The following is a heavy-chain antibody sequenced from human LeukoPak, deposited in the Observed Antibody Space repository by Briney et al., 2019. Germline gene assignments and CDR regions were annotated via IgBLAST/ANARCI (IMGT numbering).Heavy chain of an antibody. CDR2: FDPEDGET. J-gene: IGHJ5*02. CDR3: ARDNSVRDEAWWLNP. D-gene: IGHD5-24*01. CDR1: GYTLTEIS. V-gene: IGHV1-24*01. Sequence: ASVKVSCKVSGYTLTEISIHWVRQAPGKGLEWMGGFDPEDGETIYAQRFQGRVTMTEDTSADTAYMELSSLRSEDTAVYYCARDNSVRDEAWWLNPWGQGTLVTVSS.